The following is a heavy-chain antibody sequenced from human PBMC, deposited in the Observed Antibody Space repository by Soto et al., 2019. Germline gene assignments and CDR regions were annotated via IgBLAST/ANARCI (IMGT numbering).Heavy chain of an antibody. CDR1: GFTFSSYS. Sequence: GGSLRLSCAASGFTFSSYSMNWVRQAPGKGLEWVSYISSSSTIYYADSVKGRFTISRDNAKNSLYLQMNSLRDEDTAVYYCARWSYLTVTTPSGAFDIWGQGTMVTVSS. V-gene: IGHV3-48*02. D-gene: IGHD4-4*01. CDR3: ARWSYLTVTTPSGAFDI. J-gene: IGHJ3*02. CDR2: ISSSSTI.